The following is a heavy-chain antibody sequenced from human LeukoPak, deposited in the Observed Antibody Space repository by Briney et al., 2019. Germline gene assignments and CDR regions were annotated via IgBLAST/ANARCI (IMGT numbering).Heavy chain of an antibody. CDR2: IYYSGST. J-gene: IGHJ6*03. D-gene: IGHD3-3*01. V-gene: IGHV4-61*08. Sequence: SETLSLTCTVSGGSISSGDYYWSWIRQPPGKGLEWLGYIYYSGSTNYKTSLKSRVTISVDTSKNQFSLKLSSVTAADTAVYYCARGRRGTIFGVVTLNGYLYYYYYMDVWGKGTTVTVSS. CDR3: ARGRRGTIFGVVTLNGYLYYYYYMDV. CDR1: GGSISSGDYY.